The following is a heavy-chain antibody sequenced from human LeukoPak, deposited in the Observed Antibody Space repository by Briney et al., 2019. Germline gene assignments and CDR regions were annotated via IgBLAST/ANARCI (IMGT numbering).Heavy chain of an antibody. CDR3: ARHRYGDFPYYYYGMDV. Sequence: PSETLSLTCAVYGGSFSGYYWSWIRQPPGKGLEWIGEINHSGSTNYNPSLKSRVTISVDTSKNQFSLKLSSVTAADTAVYYCARHRYGDFPYYYYGMDVWGQGTTVTVSS. CDR1: GGSFSGYY. CDR2: INHSGST. D-gene: IGHD4-17*01. J-gene: IGHJ6*02. V-gene: IGHV4-34*01.